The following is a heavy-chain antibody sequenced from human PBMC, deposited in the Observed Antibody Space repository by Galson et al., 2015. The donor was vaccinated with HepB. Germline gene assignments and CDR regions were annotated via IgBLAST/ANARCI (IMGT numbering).Heavy chain of an antibody. CDR1: GFTFTRSA. Sequence: SLRLSCAASGFTFTRSAMSWVRQAPGKGLEWVSGISGSGDSTYYADSVKGRFTIYRDNSNSTLYLQMNSLGAEDTAVYYPVRKWDSSGYFDYWGQGTLVTVFS. D-gene: IGHD3-22*01. V-gene: IGHV3-23*01. CDR2: ISGSGDST. CDR3: VRKWDSSGYFDY. J-gene: IGHJ4*02.